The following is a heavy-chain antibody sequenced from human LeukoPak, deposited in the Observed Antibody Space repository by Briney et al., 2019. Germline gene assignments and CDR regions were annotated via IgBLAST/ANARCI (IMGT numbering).Heavy chain of an antibody. CDR2: INPNSGGT. Sequence: ASVKVSCKASGYTFTGYYMHWVRQAPGQGLEWMGWINPNSGGTNYAQKFQGRVTMTRDTSISTAYMELSRLRSDDTAVYYCARATINCYDSSGYIWFDPWGQGTLVTVSS. V-gene: IGHV1-2*02. J-gene: IGHJ5*02. CDR3: ARATINCYDSSGYIWFDP. CDR1: GYTFTGYY. D-gene: IGHD3-22*01.